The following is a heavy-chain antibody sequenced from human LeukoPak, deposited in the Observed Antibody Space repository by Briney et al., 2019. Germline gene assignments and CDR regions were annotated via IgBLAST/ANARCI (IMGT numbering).Heavy chain of an antibody. CDR3: ARALGYSSGWSLYYYYYYGMDV. V-gene: IGHV1-8*01. D-gene: IGHD6-19*01. Sequence: GASVKVSCKASGYTFTSYDTNWVRQATGQGLEWMGWMNPNSGNTGYAQKFRGRVTMTRNTSISTAYMELSSLRSEDTAVYYCARALGYSSGWSLYYYYYYGMDVWGQGTTVTVSS. CDR1: GYTFTSYD. J-gene: IGHJ6*02. CDR2: MNPNSGNT.